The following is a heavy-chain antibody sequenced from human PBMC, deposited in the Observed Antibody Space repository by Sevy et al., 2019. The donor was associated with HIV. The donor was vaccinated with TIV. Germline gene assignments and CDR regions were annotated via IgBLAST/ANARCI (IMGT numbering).Heavy chain of an antibody. Sequence: GGSLRLSCAASGFTFNNYAMSWVRQPPGKGLEWASGLIENGVDTYYSDSVRGRFTISRDNSKNTLYLQMNSLRAEDTAIYYCVKDYMFAADWAPDSWGQGTLVTVSS. CDR3: VKDYMFAADWAPDS. D-gene: IGHD3-10*02. CDR2: LIENGVDT. V-gene: IGHV3-23*01. CDR1: GFTFNNYA. J-gene: IGHJ4*02.